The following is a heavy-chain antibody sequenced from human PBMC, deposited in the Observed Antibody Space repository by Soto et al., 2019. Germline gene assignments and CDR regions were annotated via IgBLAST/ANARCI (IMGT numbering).Heavy chain of an antibody. D-gene: IGHD5-12*01. CDR3: ARGIKGLPPSAFDI. CDR1: GYTFSNYD. V-gene: IGHV1-8*01. Sequence: ASVKVSRKPSGYTFSNYDMNWVRQATGQGREGMGWLNPNTDKTCCAQKFQCRVTMTRNTSISTAYLELSGLRSDDTAVYYCARGIKGLPPSAFDIWGQGTRVIVSS. J-gene: IGHJ3*02. CDR2: LNPNTDKT.